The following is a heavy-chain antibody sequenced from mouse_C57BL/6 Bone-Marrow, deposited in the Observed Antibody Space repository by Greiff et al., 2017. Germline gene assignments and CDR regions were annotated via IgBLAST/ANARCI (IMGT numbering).Heavy chain of an antibody. Sequence: QVQLQQPGAELAMPGASVKLSCKASGYTFPSYWLHWVKQRPGQGLEWIGEIDPSDSYTNYNQKFKGKSTLTVDKSSSTAYMQLSSLTSEDSAVYYCAKWGHGNYWYYDVWGTGTTVTVSS. CDR1: GYTFPSYW. J-gene: IGHJ1*03. CDR3: AKWGHGNYWYYDV. D-gene: IGHD2-1*01. CDR2: IDPSDSYT. V-gene: IGHV1-69*01.